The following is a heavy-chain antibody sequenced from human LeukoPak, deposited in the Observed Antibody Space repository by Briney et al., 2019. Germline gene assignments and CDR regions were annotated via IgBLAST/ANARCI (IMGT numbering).Heavy chain of an antibody. CDR2: IYTSGST. CDR3: ARTTMVRGTYYMDV. J-gene: IGHJ6*03. CDR1: GGSISSGSYY. V-gene: IGHV4-61*02. Sequence: PSQTLSLTCTVSGGSISSGSYYWSWIRQPAGKGLEWIGRIYTSGSTDYNPSLKSRVTISVDTSKNQFSLKLSSVTAADTAVYYCARTTMVRGTYYMDVWGKGTTVTISS. D-gene: IGHD3-10*01.